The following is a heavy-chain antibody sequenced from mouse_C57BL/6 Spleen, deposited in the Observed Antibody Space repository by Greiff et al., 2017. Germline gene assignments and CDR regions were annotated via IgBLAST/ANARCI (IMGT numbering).Heavy chain of an antibody. CDR3: ANPLDYHYAMDY. D-gene: IGHD1-1*02. CDR1: GYTFTSYW. J-gene: IGHJ4*01. Sequence: VQLQQSGAELAKPGASVKLSCKASGYTFTSYWMHWVKQRPGQGLEWIGYINPSSGYTKYNQKFKDKATWTADKSSSTAYMQLSSLTYEDSAVYYCANPLDYHYAMDYWGQGTSVTVSS. CDR2: INPSSGYT. V-gene: IGHV1-7*01.